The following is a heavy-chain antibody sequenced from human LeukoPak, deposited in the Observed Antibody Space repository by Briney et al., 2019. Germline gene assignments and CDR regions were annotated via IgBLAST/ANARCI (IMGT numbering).Heavy chain of an antibody. CDR2: IIPIFGTA. V-gene: IGHV1-69*13. D-gene: IGHD3-16*01. CDR3: ARGDDANWLDP. CDR1: GFTFTSYD. J-gene: IGHJ5*02. Sequence: SVKVSCKASGFTFTSYDINWVRQAPGQGLEWMGGIIPIFGTANYAQKFQGRVTITADESTSTAYMELSSLRSEDTAVYYCARGDDANWLDPWGQGTLVTVSS.